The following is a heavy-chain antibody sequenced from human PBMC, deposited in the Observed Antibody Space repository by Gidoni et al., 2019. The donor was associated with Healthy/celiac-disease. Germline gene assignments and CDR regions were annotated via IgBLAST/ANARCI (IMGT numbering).Heavy chain of an antibody. J-gene: IGHJ6*02. CDR3: AKDARGGDYYGMDV. V-gene: IGHV3-30*18. D-gene: IGHD3-10*01. CDR1: GFTFSSYG. Sequence: QVQLVESGGGVVQPGRSLRLSCAASGFTFSSYGMHWVRQAPGKGLGWVAVISYDGSNKYYADSVKGRFTISRDNSKNTLYLQMNSLRAEDTAVYYCAKDARGGDYYGMDVWGQGTTVTVSS. CDR2: ISYDGSNK.